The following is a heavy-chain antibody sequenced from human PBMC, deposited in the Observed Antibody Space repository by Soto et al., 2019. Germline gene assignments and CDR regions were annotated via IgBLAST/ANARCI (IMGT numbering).Heavy chain of an antibody. D-gene: IGHD2-2*01. CDR3: ARDHCSSTSCYLFP. CDR1: GYTFTGYY. V-gene: IGHV1-2*04. J-gene: IGHJ5*02. CDR2: INPNSGVT. Sequence: ASVKVSCKASGYTFTGYYMHWVLQAPGQGLEWMGWINPNSGVTNYAQKFQGWVTMTRDTSISTAYMELSRLRSDDTAVYYCARDHCSSTSCYLFPWGQGTLVTVSS.